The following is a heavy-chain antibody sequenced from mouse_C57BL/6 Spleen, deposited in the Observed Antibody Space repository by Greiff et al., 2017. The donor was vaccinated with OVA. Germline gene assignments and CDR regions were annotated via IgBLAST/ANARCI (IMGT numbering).Heavy chain of an antibody. Sequence: EVKVVESGGGLVQPGGSMKLSCAASGFTFSDAWMDWVRQSPEKGLEWVAEIRNKANNHATYYAESVKGRFTISRDDSKSSVYLQMNSLRAEDTGIDYCTRNWDEYAMDYWGQGTSVTVSS. V-gene: IGHV6-6*01. D-gene: IGHD4-1*01. CDR1: GFTFSDAW. CDR3: TRNWDEYAMDY. CDR2: IRNKANNHAT. J-gene: IGHJ4*01.